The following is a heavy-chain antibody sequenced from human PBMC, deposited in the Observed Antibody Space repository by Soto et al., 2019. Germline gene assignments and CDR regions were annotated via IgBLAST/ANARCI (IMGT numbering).Heavy chain of an antibody. CDR1: GFTFSSYW. J-gene: IGHJ4*02. D-gene: IGHD2-15*01. CDR2: IKQDGSEK. CDR3: ASAKGYCSGGSCYEYYFDY. V-gene: IGHV3-7*01. Sequence: GGSLRLSCAASGFTFSSYWMNWVRQAPGKGLEWVANIKQDGSEKYYVDSVKGRFTISRDNAKNSLYLQMNSLRAEDTAVYYCASAKGYCSGGSCYEYYFDYWGQGTLVTVSS.